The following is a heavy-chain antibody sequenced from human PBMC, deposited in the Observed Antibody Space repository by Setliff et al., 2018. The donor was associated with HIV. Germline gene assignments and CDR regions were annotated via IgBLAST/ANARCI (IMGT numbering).Heavy chain of an antibody. J-gene: IGHJ5*02. CDR3: ARLSIFGVASKGWFDP. CDR1: GGSISSYY. V-gene: IGHV4-59*08. D-gene: IGHD3-3*01. CDR2: IYYSGST. Sequence: SETLSLTCTVSGGSISSYYWSWIRQPPGKGLEWIGYIYYSGSTNYNPSLKSRVTISVDTSRNQFSLKLSSVTAADTAVYYCARLSIFGVASKGWFDPWGQGTLVTVSS.